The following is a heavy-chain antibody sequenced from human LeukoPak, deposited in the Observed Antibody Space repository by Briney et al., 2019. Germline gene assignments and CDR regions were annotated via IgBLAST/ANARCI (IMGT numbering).Heavy chain of an antibody. CDR2: INHSGST. J-gene: IGHJ4*02. V-gene: IGHV4-34*01. CDR3: ARGNGSSSYYFDY. CDR1: GGSFSGYY. D-gene: IGHD6-6*01. Sequence: SETLSLTCAVYGGSFSGYYWSWIRQPPGKGLEWIGEINHSGSTNYNPSLKSRLTISVDTSKNQFSLKLSSVTAADTAVYYCARGNGSSSYYFDYWGQGTLVTVSS.